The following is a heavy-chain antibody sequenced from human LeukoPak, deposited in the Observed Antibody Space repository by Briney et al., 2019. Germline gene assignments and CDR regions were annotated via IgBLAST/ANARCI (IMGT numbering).Heavy chain of an antibody. Sequence: SETLSLTCTVSGGSISSYYWSWIRQPPGKGLEWIRYINYSGSTNYNPSLKSRVTISVDTSKNQFSLKLNSVTAGDTAVYYCARTKKGGPFDYWGQGTLVTVSS. CDR1: GGSISSYY. D-gene: IGHD3-16*01. CDR2: INYSGST. V-gene: IGHV4-59*08. CDR3: ARTKKGGPFDY. J-gene: IGHJ4*02.